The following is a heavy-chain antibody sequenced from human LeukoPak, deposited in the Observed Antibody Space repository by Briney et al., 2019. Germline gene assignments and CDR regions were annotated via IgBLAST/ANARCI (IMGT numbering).Heavy chain of an antibody. V-gene: IGHV1-2*06. CDR3: ARAESSNWDAKYFFGY. Sequence: ASVKVSCKASGYTFTGYYIHWVRQAPGQGLEWMGRINPNSGGTNYAQRFQGRVTMTRDTSISTAYMELSRLRSGDTAVYYCARAESSNWDAKYFFGYRGQGTLVTVSS. D-gene: IGHD4-11*01. CDR1: GYTFTGYY. CDR2: INPNSGGT. J-gene: IGHJ4*02.